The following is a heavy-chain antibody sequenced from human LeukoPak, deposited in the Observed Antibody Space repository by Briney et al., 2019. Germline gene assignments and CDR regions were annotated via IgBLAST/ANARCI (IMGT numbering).Heavy chain of an antibody. V-gene: IGHV4-59*01. CDR1: GGSISSYY. Sequence: SETLSLTCTVSGGSISSYYWSWIRQPPGKGLEWIGYIYYSGSINYNPSLKSRVTISVDTSKNQFSLKLSSVTAADTAVYYCARDAPLYSRRDASDIWGQGTMVTVSS. J-gene: IGHJ3*02. CDR3: ARDAPLYSRRDASDI. CDR2: IYYSGSI. D-gene: IGHD6-13*01.